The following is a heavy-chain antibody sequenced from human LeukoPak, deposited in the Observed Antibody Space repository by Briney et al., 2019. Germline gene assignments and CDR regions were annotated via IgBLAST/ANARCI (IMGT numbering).Heavy chain of an antibody. CDR3: ARVRRDSYGHDAFDI. J-gene: IGHJ3*02. D-gene: IGHD5-18*01. V-gene: IGHV4-59*01. CDR1: GGSISNYY. CDR2: ISYSGSS. Sequence: PSETLSLTCTVSGGSISNYYWTWIRQPPGKGLEWIAYISYSGSSNYKPSLESRVTISVDTSKNQFSLKLNSVTAADTAVYYCARVRRDSYGHDAFDIWGQGTMVTVSS.